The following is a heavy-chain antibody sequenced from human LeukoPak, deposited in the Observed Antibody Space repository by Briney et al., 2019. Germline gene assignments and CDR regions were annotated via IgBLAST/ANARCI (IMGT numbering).Heavy chain of an antibody. CDR1: GGSISSSSYY. Sequence: SETLSLTCTVSGGSISSSSYYWGWIRQPPGKGLEWIGSIYYSGSTYYNPSLKSRVTISVDTSKNQFSLKLSSVTAVDTAVYYCARDLRFWSGYYTGMTPYYYYYMDVWGKGTTVTVSS. V-gene: IGHV4-39*07. CDR2: IYYSGST. CDR3: ARDLRFWSGYYTGMTPYYYYYMDV. J-gene: IGHJ6*03. D-gene: IGHD3-3*01.